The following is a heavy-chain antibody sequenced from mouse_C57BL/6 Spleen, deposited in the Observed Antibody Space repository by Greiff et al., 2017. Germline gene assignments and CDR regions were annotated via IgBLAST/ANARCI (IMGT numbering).Heavy chain of an antibody. V-gene: IGHV5-12*01. CDR3: ARHAGSSLYCAMDY. CDR2: ISNGGGSP. D-gene: IGHD1-1*01. Sequence: EVKVVESGGGLVQPGGSLKLSCAASGFTFSDYYMYWVRQTPEKRLEWVAYISNGGGSPYYPDTVKGRFTISRDNAKNTLYLQMSRLKSEDTAMYYCARHAGSSLYCAMDYWGQGTSVTVSS. J-gene: IGHJ4*01. CDR1: GFTFSDYY.